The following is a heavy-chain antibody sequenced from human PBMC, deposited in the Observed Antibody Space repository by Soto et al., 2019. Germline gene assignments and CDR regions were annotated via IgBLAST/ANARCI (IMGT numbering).Heavy chain of an antibody. CDR3: ARTSCSGGSCYRIDY. V-gene: IGHV4-31*03. Sequence: SETLSLTCTVSGGSISSGGYYWSWIRQHPGKGLEWIGYIYYSGSTYYNPSLKSRVTISVDTSKNQFSLKLSSVTAADTAVYYCARTSCSGGSCYRIDYWGQGTLVTVSS. CDR1: GGSISSGGYY. J-gene: IGHJ4*02. D-gene: IGHD2-15*01. CDR2: IYYSGST.